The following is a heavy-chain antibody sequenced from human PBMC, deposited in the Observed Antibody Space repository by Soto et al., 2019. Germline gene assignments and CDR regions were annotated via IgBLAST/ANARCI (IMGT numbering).Heavy chain of an antibody. Sequence: QVQLVESGGGVVQPGRSLRLSCAASGFTFSSYGMHWVRQAPGKGLEWVAVIWYDGSNKYYADSVKGRFTISRDNSKNTLYLQMNSLIAEDTAVYYCARDGGRQFSSSYYYYYYMDVWGKGTTVTVSS. CDR2: IWYDGSNK. CDR1: GFTFSSYG. J-gene: IGHJ6*03. CDR3: ARDGGRQFSSSYYYYYYMDV. V-gene: IGHV3-33*01. D-gene: IGHD3-16*01.